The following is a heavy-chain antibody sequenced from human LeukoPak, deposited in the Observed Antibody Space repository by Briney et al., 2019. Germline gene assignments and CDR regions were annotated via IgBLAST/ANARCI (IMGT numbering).Heavy chain of an antibody. CDR2: INSDGTST. Sequence: GGSLRLSCAASRFTFSNYGVNWVRQAPGKGLMWVSRINSDGTSTSYADSVKGRFTISRDNAKNTLYLQMNSLRAEDTAVYYCSLGQAHGMDVRGQGTTVTVSS. CDR1: RFTFSNYG. CDR3: SLGQAHGMDV. J-gene: IGHJ6*02. D-gene: IGHD3-16*01. V-gene: IGHV3-74*01.